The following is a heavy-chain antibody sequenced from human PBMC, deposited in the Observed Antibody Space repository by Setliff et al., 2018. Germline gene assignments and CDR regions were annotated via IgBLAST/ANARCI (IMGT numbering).Heavy chain of an antibody. D-gene: IGHD2-21*01. Sequence: SETLSLTCTVHGEPLSGFSWNWIRQSPGGGLEWIGEITYTGRTTYIPSLIGRVTISIHMSRNHFPSRLSSQTAADTAVYYCVRGAPQRSSCDSCYMDSWDKGATVTVSS. J-gene: IGHJ6*03. CDR3: VRGAPQRSSCDSCYMDS. CDR1: GEPLSGFS. V-gene: IGHV4-34*01. CDR2: ITYTGRT.